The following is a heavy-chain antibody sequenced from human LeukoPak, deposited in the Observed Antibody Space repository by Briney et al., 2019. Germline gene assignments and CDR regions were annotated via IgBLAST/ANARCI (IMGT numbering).Heavy chain of an antibody. Sequence: GGSLRLSCAASGFTFSTYSMNWVRQAPGKGLEWVSYISSSSSDIYYADSVKGRFTISRDNAKNSLYLQMNSLRAEDTAVYYCARGIRGASGVFDYWGQGTLVTVSS. V-gene: IGHV3-48*01. J-gene: IGHJ4*02. CDR1: GFTFSTYS. D-gene: IGHD1-14*01. CDR3: ARGIRGASGVFDY. CDR2: ISSSSSDI.